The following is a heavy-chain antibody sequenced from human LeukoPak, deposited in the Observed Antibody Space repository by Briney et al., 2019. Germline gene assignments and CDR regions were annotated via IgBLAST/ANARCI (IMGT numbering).Heavy chain of an antibody. CDR3: ATDLDYYDILTGYTSHAFDI. Sequence: GASVKVSCKVSGYTLTELSMHWVRQAPGKGLEWMGGFDPEDGETIYARKFQGRVTMTEDTSTDTAYMELSSLRSEDTAVYYCATDLDYYDILTGYTSHAFDIWGQGTMVTVSS. CDR2: FDPEDGET. D-gene: IGHD3-9*01. V-gene: IGHV1-24*01. J-gene: IGHJ3*02. CDR1: GYTLTELS.